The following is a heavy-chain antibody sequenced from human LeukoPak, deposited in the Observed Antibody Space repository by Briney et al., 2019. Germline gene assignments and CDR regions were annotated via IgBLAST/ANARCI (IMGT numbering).Heavy chain of an antibody. CDR3: ASLVTYFDN. Sequence: ASQTLSLTCTVSGGSISSGAYCWNWIRQHPEKGLEWIGYIHYRGSTYTNPSLKSRVTMSVDTSKNQFSLKLSPVTAADTAFYYCASLVTYFDNWGQGTLVTVSS. D-gene: IGHD4-11*01. CDR2: IHYRGST. V-gene: IGHV4-31*03. J-gene: IGHJ4*02. CDR1: GGSISSGAYC.